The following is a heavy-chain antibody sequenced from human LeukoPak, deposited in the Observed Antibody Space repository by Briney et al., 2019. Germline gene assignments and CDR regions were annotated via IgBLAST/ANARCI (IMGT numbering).Heavy chain of an antibody. CDR2: IVPMFGTT. J-gene: IGHJ6*03. CDR3: ARGTWIPYYYYYMDV. CDR1: GGTFTSHA. V-gene: IGHV1-69*13. D-gene: IGHD5-18*01. Sequence: GASVKVSCKASGGTFTSHAFTWVRQAPGQGLEWMGTIVPMFGTTNYAQRFQDRVAITADASTTTAYMELSRLRSDDTAVYYCARGTWIPYYYYYMDVWGKGTTVTVSS.